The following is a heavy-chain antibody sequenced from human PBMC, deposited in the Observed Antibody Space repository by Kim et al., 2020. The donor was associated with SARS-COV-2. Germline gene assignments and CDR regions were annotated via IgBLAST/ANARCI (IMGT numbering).Heavy chain of an antibody. CDR3: ARGFGY. CDR1: GGSIGSYY. CDR2: ISYSGRT. J-gene: IGHJ4*02. V-gene: IGHV4-59*01. Sequence: SETLSLTCTVSGGSIGSYYWSWIRQPPGKGLEWIGFISYSGRTNYNSSLKSRVTISVDTSKNQFSLKMGSVTAADTAVDYCARGFGYWGQGTLVTVSS.